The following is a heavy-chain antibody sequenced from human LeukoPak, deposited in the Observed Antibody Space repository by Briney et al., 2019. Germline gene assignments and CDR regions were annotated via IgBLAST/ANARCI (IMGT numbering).Heavy chain of an antibody. V-gene: IGHV3-21*01. CDR1: GFTFSSYS. CDR2: ISSSSSYI. Sequence: GGSLRLSCAASGFTFSSYSMNWVRQAPGKGLEWVSSISSSSSYIYYADSVKGRSTISRDNAKNSPYLQMNSLRAEDTAVYYCARDPGYGCDYWGQGTLVTVSS. J-gene: IGHJ4*02. CDR3: ARDPGYGCDY. D-gene: IGHD4-17*01.